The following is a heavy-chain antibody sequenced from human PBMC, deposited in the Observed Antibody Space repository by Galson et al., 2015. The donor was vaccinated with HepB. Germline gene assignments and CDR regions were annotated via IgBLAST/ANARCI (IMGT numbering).Heavy chain of an antibody. D-gene: IGHD3-10*01. CDR1: GFTFSSYA. Sequence: SLRLSCAASGFTFSSYAMHWVRQAPGEGLEWVAVISYDGSNKYYADSVKGRFTISRDNSKNTLYLQMNSLRAEDTAVYYCARDRGITMVRGVIHYWGQGTLVTVSS. V-gene: IGHV3-30*04. CDR3: ARDRGITMVRGVIHY. CDR2: ISYDGSNK. J-gene: IGHJ4*02.